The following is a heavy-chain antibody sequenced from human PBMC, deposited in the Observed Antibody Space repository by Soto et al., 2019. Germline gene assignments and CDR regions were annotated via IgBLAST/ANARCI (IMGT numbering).Heavy chain of an antibody. CDR3: ARELVGMSDYGSGSYYLDY. J-gene: IGHJ4*02. CDR1: GFAFRSDG. Sequence: GGALGLSGAASGFAFRSDGMHGVRQAPGRGLGWVAVIWYDGSNKYYADSVKGRFTISRDNSKNTLYLQMNSLRAEDTAVYYCARELVGMSDYGSGSYYLDYWGQGTLVTVSS. V-gene: IGHV3-33*01. D-gene: IGHD3-10*01. CDR2: IWYDGSNK.